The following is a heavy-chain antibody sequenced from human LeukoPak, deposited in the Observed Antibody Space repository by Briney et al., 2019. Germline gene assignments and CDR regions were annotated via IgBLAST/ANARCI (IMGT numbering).Heavy chain of an antibody. D-gene: IGHD1-26*01. CDR2: IYHSGST. V-gene: IGHV4-30-2*01. J-gene: IGHJ5*02. CDR3: ARGVGARRVNWFDP. Sequence: SEALSLTCAVSGGSISSGGYSWSWIRQPPGKGLEWIGYIYHSGSTYYNPSLKSRVTISVDRSKNQFSLKLSSVTAADTAVYYCARGVGARRVNWFDPWGQGTLVTVSS. CDR1: GGSISSGGYS.